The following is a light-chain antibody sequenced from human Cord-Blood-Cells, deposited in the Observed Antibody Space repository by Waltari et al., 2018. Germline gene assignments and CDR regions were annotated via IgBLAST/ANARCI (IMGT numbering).Light chain of an antibody. CDR1: SIACGCYNL. CDR2: EGG. Sequence: QSALTQPASVSGSPGQSITISCTRHSIACGCYNLVSWYQQHPGKAPKLMIYEGGKRPSGVSNRFSGSKSGNTASLTISGLQAEDEADYYCCSYAGSSTWVFGGGTKLTVL. J-gene: IGLJ3*02. V-gene: IGLV2-23*01. CDR3: CSYAGSSTWV.